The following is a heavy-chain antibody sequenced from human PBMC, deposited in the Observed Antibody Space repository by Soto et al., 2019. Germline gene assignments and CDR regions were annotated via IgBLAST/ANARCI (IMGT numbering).Heavy chain of an antibody. CDR3: ARVRQEYYDILTGYYNSPLDY. CDR2: ISAYNGNT. CDR1: GYTFTSYG. J-gene: IGHJ4*02. D-gene: IGHD3-9*01. V-gene: IGHV1-18*01. Sequence: ASVKVSCKASGYTFTSYGISWVRQAPGQGLEWMGWISAYNGNTNYAQKLQGRITMTTDTSTSTAYMELRSLRSDDTAVYYCARVRQEYYDILTGYYNSPLDYWGQGTLVTVSS.